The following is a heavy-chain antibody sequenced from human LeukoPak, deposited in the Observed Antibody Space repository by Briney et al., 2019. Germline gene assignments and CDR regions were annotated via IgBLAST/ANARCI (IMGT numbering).Heavy chain of an antibody. CDR2: IYYSGST. Sequence: PSETLSLTCTVSGGSISSSSYYWGWIRQPPGKGLEWIGCIYYSGSTYYNPSLKSRVTISVDTSNNQFSLKLSSVTAADTAVYYCARERYSSGCPDYWGQGTLVTVSS. J-gene: IGHJ4*02. CDR1: GGSISSSSYY. V-gene: IGHV4-39*02. CDR3: ARERYSSGCPDY. D-gene: IGHD6-19*01.